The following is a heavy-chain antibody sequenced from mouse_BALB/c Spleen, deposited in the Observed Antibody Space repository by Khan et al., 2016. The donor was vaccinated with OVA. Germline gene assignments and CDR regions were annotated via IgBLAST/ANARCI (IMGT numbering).Heavy chain of an antibody. J-gene: IGHJ2*01. D-gene: IGHD1-2*01. Sequence: VQLQESGPGLVKPSQSLSLTCTVTGYSITSGYGWNWIRQFPGNKLEWMGYISYSGSTNYNPSLKSRTSITRDTSKNPSFLQLNSVTTEDTATYYCARTARIKYWGQGTTLTVSS. CDR2: ISYSGST. CDR1: GYSITSGYG. V-gene: IGHV3-2*02. CDR3: ARTARIKY.